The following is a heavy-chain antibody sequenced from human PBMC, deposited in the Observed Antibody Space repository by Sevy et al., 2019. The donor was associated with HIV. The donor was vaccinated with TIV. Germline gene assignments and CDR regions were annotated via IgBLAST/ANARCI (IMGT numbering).Heavy chain of an antibody. Sequence: SETLSLTCTVSGGSISSSSYYWGWIRQPPGKGLEWIGSIYYSGSTYYNPSLKSRVTISVDTSKNQFPLKLSSVTAADTAVYYCARPNDFWSGYYTYNWFDPWGQGTLVTVSS. D-gene: IGHD3-3*01. J-gene: IGHJ5*02. CDR3: ARPNDFWSGYYTYNWFDP. V-gene: IGHV4-39*01. CDR2: IYYSGST. CDR1: GGSISSSSYY.